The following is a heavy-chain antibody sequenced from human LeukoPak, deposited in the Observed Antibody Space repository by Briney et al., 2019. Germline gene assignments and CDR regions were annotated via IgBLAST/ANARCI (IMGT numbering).Heavy chain of an antibody. CDR2: INANTGGT. J-gene: IGHJ4*02. D-gene: IGHD6-13*01. CDR3: ARDPSSSTWPLDY. CDR1: GYTFTAYY. V-gene: IGHV1-2*02. Sequence: ASVKVSCKTSGYTFTAYYMHWVRQAPGQGLEWLGWINANTGGTNYAQKFQGRVTMTRDTSISTVYMELSRLTSDDTAVYYCARDPSSSTWPLDYWGQGTLVTVSS.